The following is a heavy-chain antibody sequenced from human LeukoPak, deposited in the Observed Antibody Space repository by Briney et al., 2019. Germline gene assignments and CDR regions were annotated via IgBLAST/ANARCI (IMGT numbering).Heavy chain of an antibody. CDR2: ISYDGSNK. J-gene: IGHJ4*02. CDR3: ARILPDTVTADY. D-gene: IGHD4-11*01. V-gene: IGHV3-30*03. Sequence: GGSLRLSCAASGFTFSSYGMYWVRQAPGKGLEWVAVISYDGSNKYYADSVKGRFTISRDNSKNTLYLQMNSLRAEDTAVYYCARILPDTVTADYWGQGTLVTVSS. CDR1: GFTFSSYG.